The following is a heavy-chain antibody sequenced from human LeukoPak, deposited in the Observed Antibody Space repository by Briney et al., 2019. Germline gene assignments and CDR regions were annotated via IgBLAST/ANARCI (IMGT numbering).Heavy chain of an antibody. CDR1: GFAFSTFW. CDR2: MKQDGSAK. V-gene: IGHV3-7*03. CDR3: TRGTSTVSAGYY. J-gene: IGHJ4*02. D-gene: IGHD6-19*01. Sequence: GGSLTLSCVASGFAFSTFWMAWVRQAPGQGLEWVANMKQDGSAKHYVDSVKGRFTISRDTSKNTFYLQMNSLRAEDTAMYFCTRGTSTVSAGYYWGQGTLVTVSS.